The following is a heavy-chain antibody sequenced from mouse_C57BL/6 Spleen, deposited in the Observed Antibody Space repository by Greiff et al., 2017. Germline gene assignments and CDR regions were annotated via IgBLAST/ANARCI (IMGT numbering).Heavy chain of an antibody. CDR1: GFTFSNYW. CDR2: IRLKSDNYAT. D-gene: IGHD4-1*01. CDR3: TDLGHAY. Sequence: LQQSGGGLVQPGGSMKLSCVASGFTFSNYWMNWVRQSPEKGLELVAQIRLKSDNYATHYAESVKGRFPISRDDSKSSVYLQMNNLRAEDTGIYYCTDLGHAYWGQGTLVTASA. J-gene: IGHJ3*01. V-gene: IGHV6-3*01.